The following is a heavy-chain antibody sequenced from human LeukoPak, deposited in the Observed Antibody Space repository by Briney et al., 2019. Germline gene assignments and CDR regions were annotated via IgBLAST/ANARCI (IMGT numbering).Heavy chain of an antibody. CDR1: GYTFTSYY. Sequence: GASVKVSCKASGYTFTSYYMHWVRQAPGQGLEWMGWINPNSGGTSYAQKFQGWVTMTRDTSISTAYMELSRLRSDDTAVYYCARGAGSYSFPSQFDYWGQGTLVTVSS. D-gene: IGHD2-21*01. CDR3: ARGAGSYSFPSQFDY. V-gene: IGHV1-2*04. J-gene: IGHJ4*02. CDR2: INPNSGGT.